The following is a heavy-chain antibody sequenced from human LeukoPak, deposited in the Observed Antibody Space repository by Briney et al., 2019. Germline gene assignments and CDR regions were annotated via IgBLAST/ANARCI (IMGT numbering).Heavy chain of an antibody. CDR1: GFTFSNSA. D-gene: IGHD2/OR15-2a*01. Sequence: SVKVSCKASGFTFSNSAVQWVRQARGQRLEWIGWIVGGSGNTNYAQKFQERVTITRDMSTSTAYMELGSLRSEDTAVYYCAVDVIYESDWGQGTLVTVSS. CDR2: IVGGSGNT. CDR3: AVDVIYESD. V-gene: IGHV1-58*01. J-gene: IGHJ4*02.